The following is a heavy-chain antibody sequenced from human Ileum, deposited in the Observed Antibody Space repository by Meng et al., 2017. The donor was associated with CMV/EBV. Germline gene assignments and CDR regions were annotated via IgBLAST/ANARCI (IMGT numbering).Heavy chain of an antibody. Sequence: AGITVNNYADSWLRQAPGQGLEWVGGIIPILDITNYAQKFQGRVTIIADKFTNIVYMDVSSLRSDDTAVYYCARGGFWLVYYSWFDPWGQGTLVTVSS. CDR2: IIPILDIT. CDR1: GITVNNYA. CDR3: ARGGFWLVYYSWFDP. J-gene: IGHJ5*02. D-gene: IGHD3-3*01. V-gene: IGHV1-69*10.